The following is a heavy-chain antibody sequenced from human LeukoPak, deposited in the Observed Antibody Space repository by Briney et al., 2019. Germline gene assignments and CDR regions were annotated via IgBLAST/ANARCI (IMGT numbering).Heavy chain of an antibody. V-gene: IGHV3-7*01. CDR1: GFIFGSYW. Sequence: GGSLRLSCEASGFIFGSYWMSWVRQAPGKGLEWVASTKQDGSEIYYVDSVKGRFTISRDNAKNSLNLQMNSLRAEDTAVYYCARNDYGFRDAMDVWGQGTTVIVSS. CDR3: ARNDYGFRDAMDV. CDR2: TKQDGSEI. D-gene: IGHD3/OR15-3a*01. J-gene: IGHJ6*02.